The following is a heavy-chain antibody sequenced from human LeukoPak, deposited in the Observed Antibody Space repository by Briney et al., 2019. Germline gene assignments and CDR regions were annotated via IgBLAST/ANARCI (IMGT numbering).Heavy chain of an antibody. D-gene: IGHD6-13*01. V-gene: IGHV3-53*01. J-gene: IGHJ4*02. Sequence: GGSLRLSCAASGFALSSNYMTWVRQAPGEGLEWVSVVYSGGSTAHADSVKGRFTISRDNSKNTLYLQMNSMRAEDTAVYYCARTSSAVNTKCLDSWGQGTLVTVSS. CDR3: ARTSSAVNTKCLDS. CDR1: GFALSSNY. CDR2: VYSGGST.